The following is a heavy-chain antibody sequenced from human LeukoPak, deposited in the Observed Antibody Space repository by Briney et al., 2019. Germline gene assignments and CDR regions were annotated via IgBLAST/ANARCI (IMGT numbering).Heavy chain of an antibody. CDR3: ARGTGSVSGVDY. D-gene: IGHD5/OR15-5a*01. CDR2: ISSSGSTI. J-gene: IGHJ4*02. V-gene: IGHV3-48*03. Sequence: GGSLRLSCAASGFTFSSYEMNWVRQAPGKGLEWVSYISSSGSTIYYADSVKGRFTISRDNAKNSLYLQMSSLRAEDTAVYYCARGTGSVSGVDYWGQGTLVTVSS. CDR1: GFTFSSYE.